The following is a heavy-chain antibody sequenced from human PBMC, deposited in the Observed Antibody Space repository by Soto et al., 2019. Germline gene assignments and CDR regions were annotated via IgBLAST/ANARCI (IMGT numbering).Heavy chain of an antibody. D-gene: IGHD5-12*01. Sequence: VSCKASGYTFTNFGISWVRQAPGQGLEWMGWINAYNGNTNYAQMLQGRVTMTTDTSTGTAYMELRSLRSDDTAVYYCARGLTEMATLGWYYGMDVWGQGTTVTVSS. CDR2: INAYNGNT. V-gene: IGHV1-18*01. CDR3: ARGLTEMATLGWYYGMDV. J-gene: IGHJ6*02. CDR1: GYTFTNFG.